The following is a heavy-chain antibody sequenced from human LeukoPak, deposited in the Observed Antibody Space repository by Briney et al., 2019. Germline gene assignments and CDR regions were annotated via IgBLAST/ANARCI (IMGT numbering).Heavy chain of an antibody. Sequence: GGSLRLSCAASGFTFSSYAMSWVRQAPGKGLEWVSAISGSGGSTYYADSVKGRFTISRDNSKNTLYLQMNSLRAEDTAVYYCANAQGSGYYPFDYWGQGTLVTVSS. V-gene: IGHV3-23*01. CDR3: ANAQGSGYYPFDY. D-gene: IGHD3-22*01. J-gene: IGHJ4*02. CDR2: ISGSGGST. CDR1: GFTFSSYA.